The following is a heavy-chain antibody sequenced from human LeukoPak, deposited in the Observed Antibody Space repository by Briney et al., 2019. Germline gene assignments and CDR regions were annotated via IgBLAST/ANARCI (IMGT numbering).Heavy chain of an antibody. V-gene: IGHV5-51*01. CDR2: IYPGDSDT. Sequence: GESLKISCKGSGYSFTSYWIAWVRQMPGKGLEWMGIIYPGDSDTRYSPSFQGQVTISADKSISTAYLQWRSLKASDTAMYYCARIGSSSWYPNYNWLDPWGQGTLVTVSS. CDR3: ARIGSSSWYPNYNWLDP. J-gene: IGHJ5*02. CDR1: GYSFTSYW. D-gene: IGHD6-13*01.